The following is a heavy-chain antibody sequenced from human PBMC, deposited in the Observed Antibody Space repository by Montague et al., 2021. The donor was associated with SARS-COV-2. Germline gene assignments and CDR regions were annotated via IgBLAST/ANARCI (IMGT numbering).Heavy chain of an antibody. Sequence: SETLSLTCSVSGVSISSGSYYWSWVRQPPGKGLEWIGYVYHTGSTNYNPSLKSRVTLSIDTSKNQFSLNLTSVTAADTAVYYCVREEYYFDDSGSKWGQGTLINAVSS. CDR1: GVSISSGSYY. CDR3: VREEYYFDDSGSK. V-gene: IGHV4-61*01. CDR2: VYHTGST. J-gene: IGHJ4*02. D-gene: IGHD3-22*01.